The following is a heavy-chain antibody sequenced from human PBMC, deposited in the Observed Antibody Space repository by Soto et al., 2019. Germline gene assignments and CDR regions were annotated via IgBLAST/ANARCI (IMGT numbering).Heavy chain of an antibody. CDR1: GFTFSSYA. D-gene: IGHD6-25*01. V-gene: IGHV3-30-3*01. CDR2: ISYDGSNK. CDR3: ARDSGVGPTDY. Sequence: LRLSCAASGFTFSSYAMHWVRQAPGKGLEWVAVISYDGSNKYYADSVKGRFTISRDNSKNTLYLQMNSLRAEDTAVYYCARDSGVGPTDYWGQGTLVTVSS. J-gene: IGHJ4*02.